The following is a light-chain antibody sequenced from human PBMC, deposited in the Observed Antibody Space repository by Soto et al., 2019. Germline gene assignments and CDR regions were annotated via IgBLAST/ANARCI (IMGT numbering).Light chain of an antibody. CDR3: ASWDDSLNGPV. CDR1: SSNVGGNP. CDR2: TNT. Sequence: QSVLTQPHSASGTPGQRVTISCSGSSSNVGGNPVNWYQHVPTTAPKLLIYTNTQRPSGVPDRFSGSKSGTSASLAISGLQSEDEADYYCASWDDSLNGPVFGTGTKVTVL. J-gene: IGLJ1*01. V-gene: IGLV1-44*01.